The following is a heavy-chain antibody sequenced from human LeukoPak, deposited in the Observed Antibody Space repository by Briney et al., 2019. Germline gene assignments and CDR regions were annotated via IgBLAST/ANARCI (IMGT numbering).Heavy chain of an antibody. CDR3: ATSGGPINWFDP. Sequence: KPSETPSLTCAVYGGSFSGYYWGWIRQPPGKGLQWIGEINHSGSTNYNPSLKSRVTISVDTSKNQFSLKLSSVTAADTAVYYCATSGGPINWFDPWGQGTLVTVSS. V-gene: IGHV4-34*01. CDR1: GGSFSGYY. CDR2: INHSGST. D-gene: IGHD2-15*01. J-gene: IGHJ5*02.